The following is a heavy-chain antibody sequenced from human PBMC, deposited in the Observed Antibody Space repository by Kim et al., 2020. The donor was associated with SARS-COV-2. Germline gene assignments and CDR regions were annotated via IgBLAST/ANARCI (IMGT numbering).Heavy chain of an antibody. J-gene: IGHJ3*02. CDR1: GYNLITYD. V-gene: IGHV1-18*01. Sequence: ASVKVSCKASGYNLITYDISWVRQAPGQGLEWLGRISPYSGHTNYAQKFHGRVTLTTDTSTSTVYMELRSLSPDDTAVFYCARDPTSSFDIWGQGTMVTV. CDR3: ARDPTSSFDI. CDR2: ISPYSGHT.